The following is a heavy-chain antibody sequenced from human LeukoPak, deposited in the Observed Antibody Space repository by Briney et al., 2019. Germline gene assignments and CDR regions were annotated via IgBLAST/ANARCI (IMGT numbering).Heavy chain of an antibody. CDR1: GFTFISYS. D-gene: IGHD4-23*01. J-gene: IGHJ4*02. Sequence: TGGSLRLSCAASGFTFISYSMNWVRQAPGKGLEWVGSIYYSGSTYYNPSLKSRVTISVDTSKNQLSLRLSSVTAADTAVYYCARRRGGNNYYFDQWGQGTLVTVSS. CDR3: ARRRGGNNYYFDQ. V-gene: IGHV4-39*07. CDR2: IYYSGST.